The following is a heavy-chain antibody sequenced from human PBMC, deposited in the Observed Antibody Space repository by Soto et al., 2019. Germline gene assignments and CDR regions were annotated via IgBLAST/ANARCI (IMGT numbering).Heavy chain of an antibody. CDR1: GVSISSYA. CDR2: ISGSGGST. J-gene: IGHJ5*02. D-gene: IGHD6-13*01. V-gene: IGHV3-23*01. Sequence: VVPLSLACGAGGVSISSYAMSWVRQAPGKGLEWVSAISGSGGSTYYADSVKGRFTISRDNSKNTLYLQMNSLRAEDTAVYYCAKAHAAGVYNWFDPWGQGTLVTVSS. CDR3: AKAHAAGVYNWFDP.